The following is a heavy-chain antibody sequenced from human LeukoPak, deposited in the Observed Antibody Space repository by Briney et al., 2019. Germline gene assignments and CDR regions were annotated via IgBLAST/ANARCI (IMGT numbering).Heavy chain of an antibody. CDR1: GGSISSYY. CDR2: IYYSGST. J-gene: IGHJ4*02. D-gene: IGHD3-10*01. Sequence: SETLSLTCTVSGGSISSYYWSWIRQPPGKGPEWIGYIYYSGSTNYKPSLKSRVTISIDTSKNQISLRMTSVTAADTAIYYCAKGRGSGTYHSGLFDFWGQGTPVTVSS. V-gene: IGHV4-59*01. CDR3: AKGRGSGTYHSGLFDF.